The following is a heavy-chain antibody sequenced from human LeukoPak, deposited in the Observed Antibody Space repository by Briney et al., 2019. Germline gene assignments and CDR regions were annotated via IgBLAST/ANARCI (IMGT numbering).Heavy chain of an antibody. D-gene: IGHD3-22*01. V-gene: IGHV3-23*01. J-gene: IGHJ4*02. Sequence: GGSLRLSCAASGFIFNNYGMSWVRQAPGKGLEWVSSISGSGPSTAYADSVKGRFTNSRDKSKNTLYLQMNSLKVEDTAVYYCARLPTFYFDSSHYHYDYWGRGTQVTVSS. CDR3: ARLPTFYFDSSHYHYDY. CDR1: GFIFNNYG. CDR2: ISGSGPST.